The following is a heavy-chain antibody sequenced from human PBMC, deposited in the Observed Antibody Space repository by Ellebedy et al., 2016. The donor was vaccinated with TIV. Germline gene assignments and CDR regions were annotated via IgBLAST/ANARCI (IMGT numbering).Heavy chain of an antibody. J-gene: IGHJ5*02. CDR2: IYQDGSTQ. CDR3: ARRGSYGDYAVQVNNWFDR. V-gene: IGHV3-7*01. Sequence: GESLKISCVASGFSFRSYWMSWVRQAPGKGLEWVANIYQDGSTQYYVDPVKGRFTISRDNAKNSLYLQLNSLRVEDTAVYFCARRGSYGDYAVQVNNWFDRWGQGTLVTV. CDR1: GFSFRSYW. D-gene: IGHD4-17*01.